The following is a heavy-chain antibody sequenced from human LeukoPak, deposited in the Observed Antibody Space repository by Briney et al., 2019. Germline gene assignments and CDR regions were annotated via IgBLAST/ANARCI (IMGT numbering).Heavy chain of an antibody. D-gene: IGHD2-15*01. CDR1: GYTFTSYY. Sequence: ASVKVSCKASGYTFTSYYMHWVRQAPGQGLEWMGIINPSGGSTSYAQKFQGRVTMTRDMSTSTVYMELSSLRSEDTAVYYCARDQDQYRSGGSCYSTRFDPWGQGTLVTVSS. CDR3: ARDQDQYRSGGSCYSTRFDP. J-gene: IGHJ5*02. V-gene: IGHV1-46*01. CDR2: INPSGGST.